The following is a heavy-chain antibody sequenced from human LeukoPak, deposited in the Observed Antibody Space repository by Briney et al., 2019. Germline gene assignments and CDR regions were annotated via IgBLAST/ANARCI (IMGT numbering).Heavy chain of an antibody. D-gene: IGHD6-13*01. CDR2: IYSGSST. CDR3: AKDEAVTWYSSRWSFDS. J-gene: IGHJ4*02. CDR1: GFTVSNSY. Sequence: GGSLRLSCAASGFTVSNSYMSWVRQAPGKGLEWVSVIYSGSSTYYADSVKGRFTISRVNSKNTLFLQMNSLKAEDTAVYYCAKDEAVTWYSSRWSFDSWGQGTLVTVSS. V-gene: IGHV3-53*01.